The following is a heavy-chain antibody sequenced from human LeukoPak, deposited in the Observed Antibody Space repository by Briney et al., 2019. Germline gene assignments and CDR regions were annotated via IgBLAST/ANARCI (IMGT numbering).Heavy chain of an antibody. D-gene: IGHD3-3*02. CDR1: GGSISSGGYY. V-gene: IGHV4-31*03. Sequence: SETLSLTCTVSGGSISSGGYYWSWIRQHPGKGLEWIGYIYYSGSTYYNPSLKSRVTISVDTSKNQFSLKLSSVTAADTAIYYCARGQFWSGYSIWGQGTLVTVSS. CDR3: ARGQFWSGYSI. CDR2: IYYSGST. J-gene: IGHJ4*02.